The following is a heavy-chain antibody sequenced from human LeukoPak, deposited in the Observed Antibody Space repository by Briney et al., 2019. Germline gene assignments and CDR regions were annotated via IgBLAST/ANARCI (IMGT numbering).Heavy chain of an antibody. CDR3: AMTYYDFWSGYPIWVFDY. J-gene: IGHJ4*02. CDR2: INPNSGGT. D-gene: IGHD3-3*01. V-gene: IGHV1-2*02. Sequence: ASVKVSCKASGYTFTGYYMHWVRQAPGQGLEWMGWINPNSGGTNYAQKFQGRVTMTRDTSISTAYMELSRLRSDDTAVYYCAMTYYDFWSGYPIWVFDYWGQGTLVTVPS. CDR1: GYTFTGYY.